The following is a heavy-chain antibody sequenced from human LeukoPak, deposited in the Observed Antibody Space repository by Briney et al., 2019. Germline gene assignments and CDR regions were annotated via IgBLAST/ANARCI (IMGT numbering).Heavy chain of an antibody. CDR2: INHSGST. Sequence: SETLSLTRAVSGGSFSGYYWCWIRQPPGKGLEWIGEINHSGSTNYNPSLKSRVTISVGTSKNQFSLKLSSATAADTAVYYCAGMRITTPTVRTLDYWGQGTLVTVSS. V-gene: IGHV4-34*01. D-gene: IGHD1-14*01. CDR3: AGMRITTPTVRTLDY. J-gene: IGHJ4*02. CDR1: GGSFSGYY.